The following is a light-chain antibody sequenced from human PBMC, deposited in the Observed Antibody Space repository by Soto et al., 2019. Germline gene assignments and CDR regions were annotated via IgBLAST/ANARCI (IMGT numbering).Light chain of an antibody. Sequence: EIVMTQSPATLSLSPGERSTLSCRASQSVSSNLAWYQQKPGQAPRLLIYGASTRANGIPARFSGSGSWTEFTLTISSLQSEDFAVYYCQQYNNWPPYTFGQGTKLEIK. CDR1: QSVSSN. J-gene: IGKJ2*01. CDR2: GAS. V-gene: IGKV3-15*01. CDR3: QQYNNWPPYT.